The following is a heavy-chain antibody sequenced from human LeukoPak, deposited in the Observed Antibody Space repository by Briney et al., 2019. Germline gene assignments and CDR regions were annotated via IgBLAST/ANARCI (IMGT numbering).Heavy chain of an antibody. J-gene: IGHJ4*02. CDR2: LSPDGGTI. D-gene: IGHD6-19*01. CDR1: GFTFSRYW. V-gene: IGHV3-74*01. CDR3: ATAGQWRFDS. Sequence: PGGSLRLSCVVSGFTFSRYWMHWVRQAPGKGLVWVSRLSPDGGTIDYSDSVRGRFTISRDNAKDTLYLQMNSLRVDDTAVYYCATAGQWRFDSWGLGTLVTVSS.